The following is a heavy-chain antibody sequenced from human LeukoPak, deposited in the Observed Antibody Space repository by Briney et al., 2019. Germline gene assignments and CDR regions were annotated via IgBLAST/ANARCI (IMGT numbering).Heavy chain of an antibody. J-gene: IGHJ5*02. CDR2: INPNSGGT. Sequence: GASVKVSCKDSGYTFTGYYMHWVRQAPGQGLECMGWINPNSGGTNYAQKFQGRVTMTRDTSISTAYMELSRLRSDDTAVYYCSRVPLLTSYCSSTSCYNNWFDPWGQGTLVTVSS. V-gene: IGHV1-2*02. D-gene: IGHD2-2*01. CDR1: GYTFTGYY. CDR3: SRVPLLTSYCSSTSCYNNWFDP.